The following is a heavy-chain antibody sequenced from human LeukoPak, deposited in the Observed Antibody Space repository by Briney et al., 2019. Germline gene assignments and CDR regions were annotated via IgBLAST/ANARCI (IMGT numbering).Heavy chain of an antibody. D-gene: IGHD3-9*01. CDR3: AKGGKYDILTGFRRSRLLGDY. Sequence: GGSLRLSCATSGFTFTTFWMHWVRQAPGKGLVWVSRINHDGSSTNYADSVKGRFTISRDNAKNTVYLEMNSLRAEDTAVYYCAKGGKYDILTGFRRSRLLGDYWGQGTLVTVSS. CDR2: INHDGSST. V-gene: IGHV3-74*01. CDR1: GFTFTTFW. J-gene: IGHJ4*02.